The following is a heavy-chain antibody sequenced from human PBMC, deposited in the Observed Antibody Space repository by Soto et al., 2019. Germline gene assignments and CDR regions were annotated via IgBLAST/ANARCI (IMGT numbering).Heavy chain of an antibody. CDR3: ARDRTRYDYIWGSYRHYYYMDV. CDR1: GGTISSYY. V-gene: IGHV4-59*01. D-gene: IGHD3-16*02. CDR2: IYYSGST. Sequence: SETLSLTCTVSGGTISSYYWSWIRQHPGKGLEWIGYIYYSGSTNYNPSLKSRVTISVDTSKNQFSLKLSSVTAADTAVYYCARDRTRYDYIWGSYRHYYYMDVWGKGTTVTVSS. J-gene: IGHJ6*03.